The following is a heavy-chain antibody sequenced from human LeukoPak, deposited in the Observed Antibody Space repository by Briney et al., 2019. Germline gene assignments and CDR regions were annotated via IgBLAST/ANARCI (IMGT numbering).Heavy chain of an antibody. Sequence: PGGSLRLSCAASGFTFSSYAMSWVRQAPGKGLEWVSAISGSGGSTYYADSVKGRFTISRDNSKNTLYLQMNSLRAEDTAVYYCAKGGYSSSWSNLSWFDPWGQGTLVTVSS. CDR1: GFTFSSYA. CDR3: AKGGYSSSWSNLSWFDP. V-gene: IGHV3-23*01. D-gene: IGHD6-13*01. J-gene: IGHJ5*02. CDR2: ISGSGGST.